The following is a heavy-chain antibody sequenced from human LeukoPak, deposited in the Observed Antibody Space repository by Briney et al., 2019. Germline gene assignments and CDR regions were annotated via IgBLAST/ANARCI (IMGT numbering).Heavy chain of an antibody. CDR2: ISNGNT. D-gene: IGHD2-21*02. J-gene: IGHJ5*02. CDR3: VREAGYCASVCLKSNWFDP. CDR1: GFPFSNHA. V-gene: IGHV3-23*01. Sequence: GSLRLSCAASGFPFSNHAMSWVRQPPGKGLEWVSAISNGNTYYADSVRGRFTISRDDSKNMVYLQMNGLRVEDTARYYCVREAGYCASVCLKSNWFDPWGQGTLVTVSS.